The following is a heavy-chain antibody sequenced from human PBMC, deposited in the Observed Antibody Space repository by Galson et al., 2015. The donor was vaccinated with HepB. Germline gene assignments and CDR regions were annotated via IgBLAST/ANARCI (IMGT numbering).Heavy chain of an antibody. CDR3: ARDASGSYPVGAFDI. D-gene: IGHD1-26*01. Sequence: SLRLSCAASGFTFSSYSMNWVRQAPGKGLEWVSYISSSSSTLYYADSVKGRFTISRDNAKNSLYLQMNSLRAEDTAVYYCARDASGSYPVGAFDIWGQGTMVTVSS. J-gene: IGHJ3*02. V-gene: IGHV3-48*04. CDR2: ISSSSSTL. CDR1: GFTFSSYS.